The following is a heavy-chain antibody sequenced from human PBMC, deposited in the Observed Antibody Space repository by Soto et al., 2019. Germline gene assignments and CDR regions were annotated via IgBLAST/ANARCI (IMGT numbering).Heavy chain of an antibody. CDR2: ISSSSSYI. D-gene: IGHD1-7*01. Sequence: GGSLRLSCAASGFTFSSYSMNWVRQAPGKGLEWVSSISSSSSYIYYADSVKGRFTISRDNAKNSLYLQMNSLRAEDTAVYYCARAKLELSYFDYWGQGTLVTVSS. V-gene: IGHV3-21*01. J-gene: IGHJ4*02. CDR3: ARAKLELSYFDY. CDR1: GFTFSSYS.